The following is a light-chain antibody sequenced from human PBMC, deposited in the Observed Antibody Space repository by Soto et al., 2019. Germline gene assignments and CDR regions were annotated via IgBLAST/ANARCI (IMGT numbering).Light chain of an antibody. Sequence: DIQMTQSPSTLSASVGDRVTITCRASQSISTWLAWYQQKPGKAPKLLIYKASNLEGGVPSRFSGSGSGTEFTNTISSLQPDDFATYYCQQYNTYPLTFGGGTTVEIK. CDR1: QSISTW. V-gene: IGKV1-5*03. CDR3: QQYNTYPLT. J-gene: IGKJ4*01. CDR2: KAS.